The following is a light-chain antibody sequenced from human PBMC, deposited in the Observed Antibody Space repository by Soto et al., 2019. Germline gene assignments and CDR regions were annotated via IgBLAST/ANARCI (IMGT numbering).Light chain of an antibody. J-gene: IGKJ1*01. CDR1: QSVSLS. CDR3: KHYNSYGK. V-gene: IGKV3D-15*01. Sequence: PGGRATLSCRASQSVSLSLAWYQQKPGQAPRLLIYDASNRATGIPARFSGSGSGTEFTLTISSLQPDDFATYYCKHYNSYGKFGQGTKVDIK. CDR2: DAS.